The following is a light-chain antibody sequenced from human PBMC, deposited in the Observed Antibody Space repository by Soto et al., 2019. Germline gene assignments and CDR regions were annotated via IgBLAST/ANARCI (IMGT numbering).Light chain of an antibody. J-gene: IGKJ4*01. V-gene: IGKV3-15*01. Sequence: EIVMTQSPATLSVSPGERATLSCRASQSVSSNLAWYQQKPGQAPRLLIYGASTRATGIPARFSGSGSGTEFTLTISSLQSEDFAVYHCQQYNNWPRTFGGGTKV. CDR2: GAS. CDR1: QSVSSN. CDR3: QQYNNWPRT.